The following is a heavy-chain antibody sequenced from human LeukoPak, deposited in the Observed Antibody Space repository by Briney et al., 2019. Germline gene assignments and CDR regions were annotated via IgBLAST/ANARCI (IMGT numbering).Heavy chain of an antibody. CDR3: ARHGVNTVTTRHHHHKPSDAFDI. J-gene: IGHJ3*02. CDR1: GGSISSGSYY. D-gene: IGHD4-17*01. CDR2: IYTSGST. Sequence: SETLSLTCTVSGGSISSGSYYWSWIRQPAGKGLEWIGRIYTSGSTNYNPSLKSRVTMSVDTSKNQFSLKLSSVTAADTAVYYCARHGVNTVTTRHHHHKPSDAFDIWGQGTMVTVSS. V-gene: IGHV4-61*02.